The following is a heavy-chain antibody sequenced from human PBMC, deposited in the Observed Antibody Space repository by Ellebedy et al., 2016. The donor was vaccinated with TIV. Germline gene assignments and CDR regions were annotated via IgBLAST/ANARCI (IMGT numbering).Heavy chain of an antibody. J-gene: IGHJ3*02. CDR2: IAIDSTT. Sequence: GEFLKISCAASELTVTSNFMSWVRQAPGKGLAWVSTIAIDSTTYYADSVKGRFTISRDNSKNTLDIQMNSLRAEDTAVYYCARETYNDVDLKLWGIFDIWGQGTMVTVPS. V-gene: IGHV3-66*01. CDR3: ARETYNDVDLKLWGIFDI. CDR1: ELTVTSNF. D-gene: IGHD3-10*01.